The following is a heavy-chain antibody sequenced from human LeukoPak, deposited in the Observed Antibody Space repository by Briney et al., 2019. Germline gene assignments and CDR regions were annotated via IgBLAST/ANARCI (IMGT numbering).Heavy chain of an antibody. D-gene: IGHD3-22*01. V-gene: IGHV3-74*03. CDR2: INRDGTYT. J-gene: IGHJ4*02. CDR1: GFTFSSYS. Sequence: GGSLRLSCAASGFTFSSYSMNWVRQAPGKGLVWVSRINRDGTYTMYADSVKGRFTISRDNAKNTLYLQMNSLRVEDTAVYYCARDSYSSPDYWGQGTLVTVSS. CDR3: ARDSYSSPDY.